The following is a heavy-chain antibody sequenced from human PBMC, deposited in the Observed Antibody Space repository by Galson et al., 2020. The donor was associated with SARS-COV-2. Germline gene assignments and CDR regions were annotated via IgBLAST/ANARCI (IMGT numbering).Heavy chain of an antibody. J-gene: IGHJ3*02. CDR3: ARAVRVKQLVHQTNDAFDI. CDR2: INPNSGGT. Sequence: ASVKVSCKASGYTFTGYYMHWVRQAPGQGLEWMGWINPNSGGTNYAQKFQGRVTMTRDTSISTAYMELSRLRSDDTAVYYCARAVRVKQLVHQTNDAFDIWGQGTMVTVSS. CDR1: GYTFTGYY. V-gene: IGHV1-2*02. D-gene: IGHD6-6*01.